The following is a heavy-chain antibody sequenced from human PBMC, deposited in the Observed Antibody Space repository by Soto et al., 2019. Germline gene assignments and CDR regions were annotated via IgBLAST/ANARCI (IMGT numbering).Heavy chain of an antibody. CDR2: IYNDGKT. D-gene: IGHD3-10*01. CDR1: GLPVSTNY. J-gene: IGHJ6*02. CDR3: VRPLPSGQNYGMDV. Sequence: EVLLVESGGGLIQPGGSLNLSCAASGLPVSTNYMSWVRQAPGKGLEWVSVIYNDGKTYYADSVKGRFTISRDASKNTLHLQMDSLRDEDTAVYYCVRPLPSGQNYGMDVWGQGTTVTVSS. V-gene: IGHV3-53*01.